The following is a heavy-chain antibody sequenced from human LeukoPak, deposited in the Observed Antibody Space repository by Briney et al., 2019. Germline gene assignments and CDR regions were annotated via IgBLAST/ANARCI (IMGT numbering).Heavy chain of an antibody. CDR3: AKDRRAGSYDY. CDR1: DDSITMYY. D-gene: IGHD3-10*01. Sequence: ETLSLTCSVSDDSITMYYWTWVRQAPGKGLEWVSAISGSGGNTYYADSVKGRFTISRDNSKNTLYLQMNSLRAEDTAVYYCAKDRRAGSYDYWGQGTLVTVSS. V-gene: IGHV3-23*01. CDR2: ISGSGGNT. J-gene: IGHJ4*02.